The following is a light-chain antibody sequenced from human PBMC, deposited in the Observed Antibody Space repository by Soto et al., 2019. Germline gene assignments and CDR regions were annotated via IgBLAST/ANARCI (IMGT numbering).Light chain of an antibody. CDR2: GAS. Sequence: DIQMTQSLASVSAALGDRVTITCRASQSIKNYLNWYQHKPGAAPKLLIFGASNLESGVPSRFSGSGSGTEFTLSISSLQPEDFATYYCQQGYSTTPITFGQGTRLEIK. V-gene: IGKV1-39*01. J-gene: IGKJ5*01. CDR1: QSIKNY. CDR3: QQGYSTTPIT.